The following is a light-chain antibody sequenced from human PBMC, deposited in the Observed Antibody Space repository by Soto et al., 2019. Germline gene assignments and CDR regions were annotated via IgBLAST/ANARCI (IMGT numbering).Light chain of an antibody. CDR2: GAS. V-gene: IGKV3-20*01. CDR3: QQYGSSPRT. CDR1: QSVSSSY. J-gene: IGKJ1*01. Sequence: EIVLTQSPGALSLSPGERATLSCGASQSVSSSYLAWYQQKPGQAPRLFIYGASTIATGIPDRFSGSGSGTDFTLTISRLEPEDFAVYYCQQYGSSPRTFGQGTKVEIK.